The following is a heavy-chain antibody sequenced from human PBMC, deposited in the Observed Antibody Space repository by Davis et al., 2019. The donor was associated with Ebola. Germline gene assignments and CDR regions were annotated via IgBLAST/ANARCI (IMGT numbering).Heavy chain of an antibody. J-gene: IGHJ6*02. D-gene: IGHD1-20*01. CDR1: GYTFTSYD. CDR2: MNPNSGNT. V-gene: IGHV1-8*01. Sequence: ASVKVSCKASGYTFTSYDINWVRQAPGQGLKWMGWMNPNSGNTGYAQKFQGRVTITADKSTSTAYMELSSLRSEDTAVYYCARGPRPRITGTEPPAGSVWGQGTTVTVSS. CDR3: ARGPRPRITGTEPPAGSV.